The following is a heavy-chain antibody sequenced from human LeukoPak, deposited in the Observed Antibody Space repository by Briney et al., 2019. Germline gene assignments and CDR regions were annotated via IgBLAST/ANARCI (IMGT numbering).Heavy chain of an antibody. CDR3: ARGASYRSYYFDY. J-gene: IGHJ4*02. Sequence: PSETLSLTCTVSGGSISRYYWSWIRQPPGKGLEWIGYIYYSGSTNYNPSLKSRVTISVDTSKNQFSLKLSSVTAADTAVYYCARGASYRSYYFDYWGQGTLVTVSS. V-gene: IGHV4-59*01. CDR1: GGSISRYY. D-gene: IGHD3-16*02. CDR2: IYYSGST.